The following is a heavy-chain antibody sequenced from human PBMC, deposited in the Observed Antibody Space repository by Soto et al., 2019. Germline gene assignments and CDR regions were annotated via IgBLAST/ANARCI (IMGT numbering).Heavy chain of an antibody. J-gene: IGHJ5*02. Sequence: SVRVSCKASGGTFSSYAISWVRQAPGQGLEWMGGIIPIFGTANYAQKFQGRVTITADESTSTAYMELSSLRSEDTAVYYCASEISSGWPINWFDPWGQGTLVTVSS. CDR1: GGTFSSYA. V-gene: IGHV1-69*13. CDR2: IIPIFGTA. CDR3: ASEISSGWPINWFDP. D-gene: IGHD6-19*01.